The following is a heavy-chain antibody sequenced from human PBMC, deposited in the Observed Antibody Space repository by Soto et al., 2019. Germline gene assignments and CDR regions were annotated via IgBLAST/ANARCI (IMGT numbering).Heavy chain of an antibody. CDR1: GFSFAGYS. D-gene: IGHD2-15*01. Sequence: EVQLVESGGGLVKPGGSLRLSCAASGFSFAGYSMTWVRQVPGKGLEWVSSFRSGSSSMYYADSVKGRFTISRDTAKNSLYMHMNSLRVDDTAVYYCARDQCIEDLVGGLWYMDVWGKGTTVTVSS. CDR2: FRSGSSSM. V-gene: IGHV3-21*02. CDR3: ARDQCIEDLVGGLWYMDV. J-gene: IGHJ6*03.